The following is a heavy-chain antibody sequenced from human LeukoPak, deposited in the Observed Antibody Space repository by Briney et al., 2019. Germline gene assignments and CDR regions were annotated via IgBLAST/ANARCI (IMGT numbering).Heavy chain of an antibody. CDR2: LYSGGTT. V-gene: IGHV3-53*01. J-gene: IGHJ5*02. CDR3: VFVKRNTNWFDP. CDR1: GFTISSNY. Sequence: PGVSLRLSRAASGFTISSNYMSWVRQAPGKGLECVSILYSGGTTYYADSVKGRFTISRDNSKNTLSLQMNNVRAEDTAVYYCVFVKRNTNWFDPWGQGTLVTVSS. D-gene: IGHD1/OR15-1a*01.